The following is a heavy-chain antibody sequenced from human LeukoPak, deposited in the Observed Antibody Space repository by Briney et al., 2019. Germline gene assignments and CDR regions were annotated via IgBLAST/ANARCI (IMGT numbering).Heavy chain of an antibody. CDR1: GFTVSSNY. Sequence: PGGSLRLSCEASGFTVSSNYMNWVRQAPGKGLEWVSVIYSGGSTYYADSVKGRFTISRDSSKNTLYLQMNILRAEDTAVYYCAREGYYDSSGYYIFDYWGQGTLVTVSS. CDR3: AREGYYDSSGYYIFDY. V-gene: IGHV3-66*01. D-gene: IGHD3-22*01. CDR2: IYSGGST. J-gene: IGHJ4*02.